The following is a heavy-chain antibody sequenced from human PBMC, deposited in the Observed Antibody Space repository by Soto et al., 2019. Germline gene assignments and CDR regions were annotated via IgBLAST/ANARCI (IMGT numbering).Heavy chain of an antibody. V-gene: IGHV4-61*01. J-gene: IGHJ4*02. CDR3: ARGATVTHSDY. Sequence: ASEPLSLTCTVSGVSVNSGSFYLPWIRQPPGKGLEWIGFVSYSGTSKYNASLKSRVTISVDTSRSQISLKVSSVTAADTAVYYCARGATVTHSDYWGQGTLVTSPQ. D-gene: IGHD4-17*01. CDR2: VSYSGTS. CDR1: GVSVNSGSFY.